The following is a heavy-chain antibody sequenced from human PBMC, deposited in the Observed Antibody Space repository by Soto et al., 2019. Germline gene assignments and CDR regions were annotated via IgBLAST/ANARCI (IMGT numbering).Heavy chain of an antibody. CDR3: ARDLDYDILTDPYYGMDV. D-gene: IGHD3-9*01. CDR1: GFTFSSYA. Sequence: GGSLRLSCAASGFTFSSYAMSWVRQAPGKGLEWVSYISSSSSTIYYADSVKGRFTISRDNAKNSLYLQMNSLRDEDTAVYYCARDLDYDILTDPYYGMDVWGQGTTVTVSS. J-gene: IGHJ6*02. V-gene: IGHV3-48*02. CDR2: ISSSSSTI.